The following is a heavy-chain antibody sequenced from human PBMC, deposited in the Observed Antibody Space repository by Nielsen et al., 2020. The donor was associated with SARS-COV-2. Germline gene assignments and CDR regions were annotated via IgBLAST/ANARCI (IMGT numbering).Heavy chain of an antibody. Sequence: GGSLRLSCAASGFTFSSYAMHWVRQAPGKGLEWVAVISYDGSNKYYADSVKGRFTISRDNSKNTLYLQMNSLRAEGTAVYYCARKAVGATNDYFDYWGQGTLVTVSS. CDR3: ARKAVGATNDYFDY. V-gene: IGHV3-30-3*01. CDR2: ISYDGSNK. CDR1: GFTFSSYA. J-gene: IGHJ4*02. D-gene: IGHD1-26*01.